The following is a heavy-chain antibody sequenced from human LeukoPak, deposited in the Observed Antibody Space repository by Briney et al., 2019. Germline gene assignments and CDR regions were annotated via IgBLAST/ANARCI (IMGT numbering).Heavy chain of an antibody. D-gene: IGHD2-2*01. J-gene: IGHJ4*02. CDR1: GYTFTSYD. Sequence: ASVKVSCKASGYTFTSYDINWVRQATGQGLEWMGWMNPNSGNTGYAQKFQGRVTMTRNTSISTAYMELSSLRSEDTAVYYCARAYCSSTSCYLGQWDYWGQGTLVTVSS. V-gene: IGHV1-8*01. CDR3: ARAYCSSTSCYLGQWDY. CDR2: MNPNSGNT.